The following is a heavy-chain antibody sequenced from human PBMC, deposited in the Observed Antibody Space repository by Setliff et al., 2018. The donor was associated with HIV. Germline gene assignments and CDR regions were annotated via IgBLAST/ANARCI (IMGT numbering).Heavy chain of an antibody. CDR3: ARDRGPPSAFDI. Sequence: SETLSLTCTVSGGSISSGGYYWSWIRQHPGKGLEWIGYIYYSGNTYYNPSLKSRVTISVDTSKNQFSLKLGSVTAADTAVYFCARDRGPPSAFDIWGQGTMVTV. J-gene: IGHJ3*02. V-gene: IGHV4-31*03. CDR1: GGSISSGGYY. CDR2: IYYSGNT. D-gene: IGHD3-10*01.